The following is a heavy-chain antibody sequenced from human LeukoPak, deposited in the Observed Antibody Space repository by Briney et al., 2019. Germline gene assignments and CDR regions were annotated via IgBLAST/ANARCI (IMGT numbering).Heavy chain of an antibody. Sequence: SETLSLTCTVSGGSISSSSYYWGWIRQPPGKGLEWIGSIYYSGSTYYNPSLKSRVTISVDTSKNQFSLKLSSVTAADTAVYYCARHDTSAPDGDDAFDIWGQGTMVTVSS. J-gene: IGHJ3*02. CDR2: IYYSGST. V-gene: IGHV4-39*01. CDR1: GGSISSSSYY. CDR3: ARHDTSAPDGDDAFDI. D-gene: IGHD3-22*01.